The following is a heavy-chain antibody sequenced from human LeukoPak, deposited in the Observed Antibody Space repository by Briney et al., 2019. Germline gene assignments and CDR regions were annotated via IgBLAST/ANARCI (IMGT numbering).Heavy chain of an antibody. CDR1: GFTVSSNH. V-gene: IGHV3-53*01. Sequence: TGGSLRLSCAASGFTVSSNHMNWVRQAPGKGLEWVSIIYNDGSTYYADSVKGRFTISRDNSKNTLYLQMNSLRAEDTAVYYCARDFGSWLEWGQGTLVTVSS. D-gene: IGHD6-13*01. CDR2: IYNDGST. CDR3: ARDFGSWLE. J-gene: IGHJ4*02.